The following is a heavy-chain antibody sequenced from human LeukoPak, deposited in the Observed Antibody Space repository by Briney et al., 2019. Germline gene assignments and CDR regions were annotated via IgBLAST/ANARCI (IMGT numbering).Heavy chain of an antibody. CDR1: GGSISSGSYS. CDR2: IYHSGST. D-gene: IGHD6-13*01. CDR3: ARYSSTWPYWYFDL. Sequence: SSETLSLTCAVSGGSISSGSYSWGWIRQPPGKGLEWIGYIYHSGSTYYNPSLKSRVTISVDRSKNQFSLKVTSVTAADTAVYYCARYSSTWPYWYFDLCGRGTLVTVSS. J-gene: IGHJ2*01. V-gene: IGHV4-30-2*01.